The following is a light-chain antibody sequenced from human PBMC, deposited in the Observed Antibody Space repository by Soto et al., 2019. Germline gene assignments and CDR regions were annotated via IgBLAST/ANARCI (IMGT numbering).Light chain of an antibody. CDR2: AAS. CDR1: QTISSH. CDR3: QPYYDYPGT. Sequence: DLRRIPTPPSLAASVENRDIITRRASQTISSHLNWYQQKPGKAPNLLVYAASSLQSGVPSRFTGSGSGTDFILTMNWLHSGYFATYYCQPYYDYPGTVGEGTKVDIK. J-gene: IGKJ1*01. V-gene: IGKV1-39*01.